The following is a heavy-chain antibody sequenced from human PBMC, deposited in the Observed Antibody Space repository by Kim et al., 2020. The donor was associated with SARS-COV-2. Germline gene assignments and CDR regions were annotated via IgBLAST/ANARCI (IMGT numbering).Heavy chain of an antibody. V-gene: IGHV1-3*01. CDR2: ISAGNDNT. CDR1: GYTFISYA. J-gene: IGHJ4*01. CDR3: PRGGNWNDAIDY. D-gene: IGHD1-1*01. Sequence: ASVKVSCKASGYTFISYALHWVRQAPGQRLEWMGWISAGNDNTKFSQKFQGRVTISRDTSASTVYMEVSSLRSEDTAVYYCPRGGNWNDAIDYWGHATLV.